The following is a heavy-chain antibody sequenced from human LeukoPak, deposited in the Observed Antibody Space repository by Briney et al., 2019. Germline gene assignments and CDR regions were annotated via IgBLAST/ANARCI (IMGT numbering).Heavy chain of an antibody. CDR2: VSGRDTST. J-gene: IGHJ4*02. CDR3: AKWGDYDVLIGYYDSDY. V-gene: IGHV3-23*01. CDR1: GFTFSNYA. D-gene: IGHD3-9*01. Sequence: PGASLRLSCAASGFTFSNYAMSWVRQAPGKGLEWVSAVSGRDTSTYYTDSVKGRFTISRDNSKDTLYLQMNSLSAEDTAIYYCAKWGDYDVLIGYYDSDYWGQGTLVTVSS.